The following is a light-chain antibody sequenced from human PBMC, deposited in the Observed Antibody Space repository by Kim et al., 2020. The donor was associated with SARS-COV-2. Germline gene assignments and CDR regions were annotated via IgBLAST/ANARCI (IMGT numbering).Light chain of an antibody. J-gene: IGLJ2*01. Sequence: RVTTSCTGSSSNIGAGYDVHWYQQLPGTAPKLLIYGNSHRPSGVPDRFSGSKSGTSASLAITGLQAEDEADYYCQSHDSSLSGSVFGGGTQLTVL. CDR2: GNS. CDR1: SSNIGAGYD. V-gene: IGLV1-40*01. CDR3: QSHDSSLSGSV.